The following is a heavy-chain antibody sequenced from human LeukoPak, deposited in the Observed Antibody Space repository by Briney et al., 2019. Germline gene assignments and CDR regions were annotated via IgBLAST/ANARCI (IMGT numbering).Heavy chain of an antibody. CDR1: GYTLTELS. Sequence: ASVKVSCKVSGYTLTELSMHWVRQAPGKGLEWMGGFDPEDGETIYAQKFQGGVTMTEDASTDTAYMELSSLRSEDTAVYYCATAPSRWLLSGGFDYWGQGTLVTVSS. D-gene: IGHD3-3*01. V-gene: IGHV1-24*01. J-gene: IGHJ4*02. CDR3: ATAPSRWLLSGGFDY. CDR2: FDPEDGET.